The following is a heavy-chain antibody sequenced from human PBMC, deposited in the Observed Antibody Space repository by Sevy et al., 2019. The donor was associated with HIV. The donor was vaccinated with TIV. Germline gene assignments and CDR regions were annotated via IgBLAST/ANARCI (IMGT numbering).Heavy chain of an antibody. V-gene: IGHV1-8*01. CDR3: ARGPASYYDFWSGYLLLQTEFDY. CDR1: GYTFTSYD. J-gene: IGHJ4*02. CDR2: MNPNSGNT. D-gene: IGHD3-3*01. Sequence: GESLKISCKASGYTFTSYDINWVRQATGQGLEWMGWMNPNSGNTGYAQKFQGRVTMTRNTSISTAYMELSSLRSEDTAVYYCARGPASYYDFWSGYLLLQTEFDYWGQRTLVTVSS.